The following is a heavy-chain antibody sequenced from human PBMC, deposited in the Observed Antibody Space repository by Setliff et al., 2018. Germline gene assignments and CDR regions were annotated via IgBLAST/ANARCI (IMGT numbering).Heavy chain of an antibody. CDR3: VRDLSGGQAL. J-gene: IGHJ3*01. CDR1: GGSVSRTVYY. Sequence: LSLTCSVAGGSVSRTVYYWGWVRQSPGKGPEWVASIRDRGNTAFNPSLRSRLTISIDTSENQFSMKLISVTAADTAVYYCVRDLSGGQALWGQGTMVTVSS. CDR2: IRDRGNT. D-gene: IGHD1-26*01. V-gene: IGHV4-39*07.